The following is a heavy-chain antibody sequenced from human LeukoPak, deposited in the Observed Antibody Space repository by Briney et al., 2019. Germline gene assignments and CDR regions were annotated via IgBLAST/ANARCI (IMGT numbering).Heavy chain of an antibody. CDR1: GGTFSSYA. J-gene: IGHJ6*04. CDR3: ARDRGFSHVQLEDYYGMDV. D-gene: IGHD1-1*01. Sequence: SVKVSCKASGGTFSSYAISWVRQAPGQGLEWMGGIIPIFGTANYAQKFQGRVTITADESTSTAYMELSSLRSEDTAVYYCARDRGFSHVQLEDYYGMDVWGEGTTVTVSS. CDR2: IIPIFGTA. V-gene: IGHV1-69*13.